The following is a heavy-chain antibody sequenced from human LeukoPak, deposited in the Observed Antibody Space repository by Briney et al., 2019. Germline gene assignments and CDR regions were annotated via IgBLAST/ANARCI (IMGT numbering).Heavy chain of an antibody. V-gene: IGHV3-30*18. CDR3: AKDRETTASGTFDY. J-gene: IGHJ4*02. CDR2: ISEDGINK. Sequence: RRSLRLSCAVSGFTFSNYGMHCVRQAPSNGLEWVAGISEDGINKYYADSVKARFTISRDNSNNTLFLQMNNLRADDTAVYYCAKDRETTASGTFDYWGQGVLVTVSS. D-gene: IGHD6-13*01. CDR1: GFTFSNYG.